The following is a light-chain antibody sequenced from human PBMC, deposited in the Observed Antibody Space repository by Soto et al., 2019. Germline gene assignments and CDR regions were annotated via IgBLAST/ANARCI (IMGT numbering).Light chain of an antibody. V-gene: IGKV3-11*01. CDR1: QSISTY. Sequence: EILLTQSPATLPFSPGQRATLSCRASQSISTYLAWYQVKPGQAPRLLIYDASSRATGVPARFSGSGSGTDFSLTISSLEPEDVAVYYCQQRSQWPPMTCGQGTRLEMK. CDR2: DAS. J-gene: IGKJ5*01. CDR3: QQRSQWPPMT.